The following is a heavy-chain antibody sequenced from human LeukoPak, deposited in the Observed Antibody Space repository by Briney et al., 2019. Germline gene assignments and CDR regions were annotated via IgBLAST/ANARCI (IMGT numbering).Heavy chain of an antibody. J-gene: IGHJ6*02. CDR3: AKDLLSVYYYGMDV. V-gene: IGHV3-23*01. CDR2: ISGSGAAT. D-gene: IGHD2-15*01. CDR1: EFTGFTFSGSA. Sequence: GGSLRLSCAASEFTGFTFSGSAMSWVRQAPGKGLEWVSAISGSGAATFYADSVKGRFTISRDNSKNTLYLQMNSLKVEDTALYYCAKDLLSVYYYGMDVWGQGTTVTVSS.